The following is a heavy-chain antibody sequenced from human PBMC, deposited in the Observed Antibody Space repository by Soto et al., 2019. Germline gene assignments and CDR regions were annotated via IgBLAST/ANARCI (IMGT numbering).Heavy chain of an antibody. CDR3: AKDSVNHNGIYDAFDI. V-gene: IGHV3-23*01. J-gene: IGHJ3*02. CDR2: LGGGIDI. CDR1: GFTFRNYA. D-gene: IGHD3-3*02. Sequence: VQLLESGGGLVQPGGSLRLSCEASGFTFRNYAMSWVRQAPGEGPKWVSTLGGGIDIFYADSVKGRFTISRDDSRNTLYLRMDNLRVEDTATYFCAKDSVNHNGIYDAFDIWGQGTVVTVSS.